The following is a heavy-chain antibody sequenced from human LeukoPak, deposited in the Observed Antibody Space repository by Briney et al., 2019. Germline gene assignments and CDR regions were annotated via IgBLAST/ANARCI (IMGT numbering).Heavy chain of an antibody. D-gene: IGHD3-10*01. CDR3: TTGVSY. Sequence: GGSLRLSCATSGLIFNNVWMSWVRQASGKGLEWVGRIKSNTDGGTTDYAAPVKGRFTISRDDSKDMLYLQMNSLKTEDTAVYYRTTGVSYWGQGILVTVSS. CDR1: GLIFNNVW. V-gene: IGHV3-15*07. J-gene: IGHJ4*02. CDR2: IKSNTDGGTT.